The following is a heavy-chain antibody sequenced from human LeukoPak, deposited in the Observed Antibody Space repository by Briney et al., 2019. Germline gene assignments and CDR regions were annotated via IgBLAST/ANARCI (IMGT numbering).Heavy chain of an antibody. J-gene: IGHJ2*01. CDR1: GYTFTSYD. V-gene: IGHV1-8*01. Sequence: PMASVKVSCKASGYTFTSYDINWVRQATGQGLEWMGWMNPNSGNTGYAQKFQGRVTMTTDTSTSTAYMELRSLRSDDTAVYYCARADYYDSSGFLPGGGYWYFDLWGRGTLVTVSS. D-gene: IGHD3-22*01. CDR3: ARADYYDSSGFLPGGGYWYFDL. CDR2: MNPNSGNT.